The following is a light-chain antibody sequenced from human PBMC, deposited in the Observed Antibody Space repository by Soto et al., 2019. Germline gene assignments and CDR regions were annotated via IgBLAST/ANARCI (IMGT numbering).Light chain of an antibody. J-gene: IGKJ1*01. CDR3: QQRSNWPVT. CDR1: QSVSSY. Sequence: ERATLSCRASQSVSSYLAWYQQKPGQAPRLLIYDASNRATGIPARFSGSGSGTGFTLIISSLEPEDFAVYYCQQRSNWPVTFGLGTKV. CDR2: DAS. V-gene: IGKV3-11*01.